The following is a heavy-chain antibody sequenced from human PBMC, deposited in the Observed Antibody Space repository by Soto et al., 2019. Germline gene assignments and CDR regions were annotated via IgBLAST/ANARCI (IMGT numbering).Heavy chain of an antibody. V-gene: IGHV4-61*01. CDR1: GGSVSSGSYY. J-gene: IGHJ4*02. CDR2: IYYSGST. Sequence: QVQLQESGPGLVKPSETLSLTCTVSGGSVSSGSYYRSWIRQPPGKGLEWIGYIYYSGSTNYNPSLKSRVTISVDTSKNQFSLKLSSVTAADTAVYYCARYPTYYYDSSGYYSYWGQGTLVTVSS. D-gene: IGHD3-22*01. CDR3: ARYPTYYYDSSGYYSY.